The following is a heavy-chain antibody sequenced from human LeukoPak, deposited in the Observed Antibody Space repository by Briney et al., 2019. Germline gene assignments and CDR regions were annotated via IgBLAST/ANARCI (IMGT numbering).Heavy chain of an antibody. J-gene: IGHJ4*02. Sequence: GGSLRLSCAASGFSFISYGMHWVRQAPGKGLEWVGVISDDGRSKDYADSVKGRFTISRDNSKDTLYLQMISLRDEDTAVYYCAKRPSDYGDYVSYFDYWGQGTLVTVSS. CDR2: ISDDGRSK. CDR1: GFSFISYG. CDR3: AKRPSDYGDYVSYFDY. D-gene: IGHD4-17*01. V-gene: IGHV3-30*18.